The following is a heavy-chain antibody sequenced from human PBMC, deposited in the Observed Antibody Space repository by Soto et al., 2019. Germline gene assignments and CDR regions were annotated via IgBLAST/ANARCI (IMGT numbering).Heavy chain of an antibody. V-gene: IGHV4-61*08. Sequence: SETLSLTCTVSGGSVSSGDYYWSWIRQPPGKGLEWIGYIYYSGSTDYNPSLKSRVSISLDTSKNQFSLRLTSVTAADTAVYYCARIPVDTYMINWFDPWGQGTLVTVSS. D-gene: IGHD5-18*01. CDR1: GGSVSSGDYY. CDR2: IYYSGST. CDR3: ARIPVDTYMINWFDP. J-gene: IGHJ5*02.